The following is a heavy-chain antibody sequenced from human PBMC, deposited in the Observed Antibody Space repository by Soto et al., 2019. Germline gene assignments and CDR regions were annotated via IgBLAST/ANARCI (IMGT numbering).Heavy chain of an antibody. Sequence: EVQLLESGGDLVQPGGSLRLSCAASGFTFSSYAMSWVRQAQGKALEWVSTISGSGGSTYYADSVKGRFTISRDNSKNTLYLQMNSLRAEDTAVYYCAKAQEDYYDSSGYDDYWGQGTLVTVSS. CDR1: GFTFSSYA. D-gene: IGHD3-22*01. J-gene: IGHJ4*02. CDR3: AKAQEDYYDSSGYDDY. V-gene: IGHV3-23*01. CDR2: ISGSGGST.